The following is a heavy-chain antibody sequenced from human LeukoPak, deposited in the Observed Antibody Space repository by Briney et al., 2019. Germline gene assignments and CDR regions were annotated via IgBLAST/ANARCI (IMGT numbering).Heavy chain of an antibody. V-gene: IGHV4-39*02. CDR2: IYYGGST. Sequence: SETLSLTCTVSGGSISSSDYYWGWIRQPPGKGLEWIGSIYYGGSTYYNPSLKSRVTISVDTSMNQFSLKLSFVTTADTAVYYCAKDSHVGSNWYRGDYWGQGTLVTVSS. D-gene: IGHD6-13*01. CDR1: GGSISSSDYY. J-gene: IGHJ4*02. CDR3: AKDSHVGSNWYRGDY.